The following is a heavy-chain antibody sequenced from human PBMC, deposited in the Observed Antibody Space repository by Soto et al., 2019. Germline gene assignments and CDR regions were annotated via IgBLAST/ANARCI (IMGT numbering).Heavy chain of an antibody. CDR3: ARDRIAAAGYDAFDI. Sequence: PGGSLRLSCAASGFTFSSYSMNWVRQAPGKGLEWVSSISSSSSYIYYADSVKGRFTISRDNAKNSLYLQMNSLRAEDTAVYYCARDRIAAAGYDAFDIWGQGTMVTVS. D-gene: IGHD6-13*01. J-gene: IGHJ3*02. CDR1: GFTFSSYS. CDR2: ISSSSSYI. V-gene: IGHV3-21*01.